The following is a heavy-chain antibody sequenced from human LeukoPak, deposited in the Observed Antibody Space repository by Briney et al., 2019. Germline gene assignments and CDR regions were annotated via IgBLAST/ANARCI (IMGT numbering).Heavy chain of an antibody. J-gene: IGHJ4*02. CDR3: ARMDTAMENGDY. CDR1: GYTFTNNF. D-gene: IGHD5-18*01. Sequence: ASVKVSCKASGYTFTNNFMHWVRQAPGQGLEWMGWINPNSGGTNYAQKFQGRVTMTRDTSISTAYMELSRLRSDDTAVYYCARMDTAMENGDYWGQGTLVTVSS. V-gene: IGHV1-2*02. CDR2: INPNSGGT.